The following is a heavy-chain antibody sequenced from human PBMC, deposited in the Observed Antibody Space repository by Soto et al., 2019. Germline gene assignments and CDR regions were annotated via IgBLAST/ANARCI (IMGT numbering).Heavy chain of an antibody. J-gene: IGHJ5*02. CDR2: ISSSGSTI. CDR3: ASSSGIIITSHWFDP. Sequence: PGGSLRLSCAASGFTFSSYEMNWVRQAPGKGLEWVSYISSSGSTIYYADSVKGRFTISRDNAKNSLYLQMNSLRAEDTAVYYCASSSGIIITSHWFDPWGQGTMVTVS. D-gene: IGHD3-16*01. V-gene: IGHV3-48*03. CDR1: GFTFSSYE.